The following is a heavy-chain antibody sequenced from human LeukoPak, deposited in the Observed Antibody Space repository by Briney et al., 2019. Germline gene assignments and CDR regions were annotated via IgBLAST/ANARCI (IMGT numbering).Heavy chain of an antibody. CDR2: INYSGSA. CDR1: GGSFSGYY. V-gene: IGHV4-34*01. J-gene: IGHJ4*02. Sequence: SETLSLTCAVYGGSFSGYYWSWIRQPPGKGLEWIGEINYSGSANYNPSLKSRVTISVDTPKNQFSLKLTSVTAADTAVYYCARTKVYYVDYWGQGSLVTVSS. CDR3: ARTKVYYVDY.